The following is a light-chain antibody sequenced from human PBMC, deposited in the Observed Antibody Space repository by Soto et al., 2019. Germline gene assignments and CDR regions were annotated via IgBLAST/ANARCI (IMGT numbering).Light chain of an antibody. Sequence: EIVLTQSPATLSLSPGERATLSCRASQGFRIYLAWSQQKPGKAPRLLIYDASNRATGIPPRFSGSGSGTDFTLTISSLEPEDFAVYYCQQRSNWPPITFGQGTRLEIK. CDR3: QQRSNWPPIT. J-gene: IGKJ5*01. CDR2: DAS. V-gene: IGKV3-11*01. CDR1: QGFRIY.